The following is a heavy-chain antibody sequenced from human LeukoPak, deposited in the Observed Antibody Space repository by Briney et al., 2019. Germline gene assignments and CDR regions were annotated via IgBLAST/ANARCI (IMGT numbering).Heavy chain of an antibody. CDR3: AKDLEAGTSGYSLDY. CDR2: IRNDGSDK. Sequence: GGSLRLSCAASGFSFSSYGMHWVRQAPGQGLEWVAFIRNDGSDKYYADSVRGRFTISRDNSKNSLHVQMNSLRVEDTDVYYCAKDLEAGTSGYSLDYWGQGTLVSVSS. J-gene: IGHJ4*02. D-gene: IGHD3-22*01. CDR1: GFSFSSYG. V-gene: IGHV3-30*02.